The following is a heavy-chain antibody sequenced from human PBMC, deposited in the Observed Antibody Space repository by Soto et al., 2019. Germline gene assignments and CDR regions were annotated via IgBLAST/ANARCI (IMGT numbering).Heavy chain of an antibody. J-gene: IGHJ4*02. Sequence: GGSLRLSCAASGFTFSSYGMHWVRQAPGKGLEWVAVISYDGSNKYYADSVKGRFTISRDNSKNTLNLQMNSLRAEDTAVYYCAKVRGPNYFDYWGQGTLVTVSS. CDR3: AKVRGPNYFDY. CDR2: ISYDGSNK. CDR1: GFTFSSYG. V-gene: IGHV3-30*18.